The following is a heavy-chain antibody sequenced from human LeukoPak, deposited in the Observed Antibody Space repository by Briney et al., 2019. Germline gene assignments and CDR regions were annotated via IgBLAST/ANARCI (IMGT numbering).Heavy chain of an antibody. CDR2: ISYIGST. J-gene: IGHJ4*02. CDR1: GDSIRNYY. D-gene: IGHD6-19*01. Sequence: SETLSLTCTVSGDSIRNYYWNWIRQPPGKGLEWIGYISYIGSTNYNPSLDSRVTISLDTSKNQFSLKLRSVTAADTAVYYCTSSYTSDWSYYFHYWGQGALVTVSS. V-gene: IGHV4-59*08. CDR3: TSSYTSDWSYYFHY.